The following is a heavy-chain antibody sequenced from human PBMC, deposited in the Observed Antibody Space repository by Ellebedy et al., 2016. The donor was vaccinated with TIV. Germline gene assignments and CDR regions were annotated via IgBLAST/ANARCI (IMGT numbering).Heavy chain of an antibody. CDR1: GGSFSSYY. D-gene: IGHD1-26*01. CDR3: ARLRMVVGATTWYYYGMDV. CDR2: IYYSGST. Sequence: SETLSLXXAVYGGSFSSYYWSWIRQPPGKGLEWIGYIYYSGSTNYNPSLKSRVTISVDTSKNQFSLKLSSVTAADTAVYYCARLRMVVGATTWYYYGMDVWGQGTTVTVSS. V-gene: IGHV4-59*01. J-gene: IGHJ6*02.